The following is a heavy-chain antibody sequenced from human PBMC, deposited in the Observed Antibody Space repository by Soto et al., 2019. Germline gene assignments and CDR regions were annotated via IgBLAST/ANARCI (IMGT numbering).Heavy chain of an antibody. D-gene: IGHD3-10*01. CDR1: GFSLSASGM. V-gene: IGHV4-39*07. CDR3: APGGYYYGSGTSFDI. Sequence: SGPTLVNPTQTLTLTCTFSGFSLSASGMCVSWIRQPPGKGLEWIGEINHSGSTNYNPSLKSRVTISVDTSKNQFSLKLSSVTAADTAVYYCAPGGYYYGSGTSFDIWGQGTMVTVSS. J-gene: IGHJ3*02. CDR2: INHSGST.